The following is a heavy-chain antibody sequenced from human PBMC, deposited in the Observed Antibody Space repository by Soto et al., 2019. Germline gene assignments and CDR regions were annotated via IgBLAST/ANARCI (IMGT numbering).Heavy chain of an antibody. CDR1: GPTFSSYG. CDR3: ARGNSSYYYYYGMDV. V-gene: IGHV1-69*13. D-gene: IGHD2-15*01. Sequence: SSVKVSCKASGPTFSSYGISCVRLAPGQRLEWMGGIIPIFGTANYAQKFKDRVTITADESTSPAYMELRSLRSEDTAVYYCARGNSSYYYYYGMDVWGQEARVRVSS. CDR2: IIPIFGTA. J-gene: IGHJ6*02.